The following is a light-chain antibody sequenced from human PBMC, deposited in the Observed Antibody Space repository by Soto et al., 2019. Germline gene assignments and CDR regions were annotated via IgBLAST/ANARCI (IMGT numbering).Light chain of an antibody. Sequence: EIVLTPSPVTLSLSPGERATLSCRASQSVSNNYLAWYQQKPGQAPRLLIYGASNRATGIPDRFSGSGSGTDFTLTISRLEPEDFAVYYCQQYGGSGTFGQGTKVDIK. V-gene: IGKV3-20*01. J-gene: IGKJ1*01. CDR2: GAS. CDR3: QQYGGSGT. CDR1: QSVSNNY.